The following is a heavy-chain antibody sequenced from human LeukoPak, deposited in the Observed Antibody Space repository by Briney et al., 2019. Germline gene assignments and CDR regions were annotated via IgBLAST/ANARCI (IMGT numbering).Heavy chain of an antibody. D-gene: IGHD1-26*01. CDR3: AKAPSGSYVPFEF. CDR1: GFTFSSYG. Sequence: PPGGSLRLSCAASGFTFSSYGIHWVRQAPGKGLEWVSVISGGSNTYYADSVKGRFTISRDNSKNTLYLQMNSLRAEDTAVYYCAKAPSGSYVPFEFWGQGTLVTVSS. CDR2: ISGGSNT. J-gene: IGHJ4*02. V-gene: IGHV3-23*01.